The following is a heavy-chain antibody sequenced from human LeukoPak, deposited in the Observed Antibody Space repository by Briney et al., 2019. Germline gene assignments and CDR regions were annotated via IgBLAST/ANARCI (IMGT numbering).Heavy chain of an antibody. CDR2: FHHDGRI. Sequence: SETLSLTCAVSGGSIDSTNWWNWVRQPPGKGLEWIGEFHHDGRINYNPSLKSRVTLSVDKSKNQFSLRLNSVTAADTAMYYCARSHDHLWGNYPDYWGQGTLVTVSS. V-gene: IGHV4-4*02. CDR1: GGSIDSTNW. CDR3: ARSHDHLWGNYPDY. J-gene: IGHJ4*02. D-gene: IGHD3-16*02.